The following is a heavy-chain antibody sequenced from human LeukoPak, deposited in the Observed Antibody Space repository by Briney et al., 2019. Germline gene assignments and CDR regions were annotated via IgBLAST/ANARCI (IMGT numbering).Heavy chain of an antibody. J-gene: IGHJ6*02. CDR1: GFTFSSYA. Sequence: SGGSLRLSCAASGFTFSSYAMSWVRQAPGEGLEWVSAISGSGGSTYYADSVKGRFTISRDNSKNTLYLQMNSLRAEDTAVYYCAKATDTPLHRAYYDFWSGYYMPQRWVYGMDVWGQGTTVTVSS. CDR3: AKATDTPLHRAYYDFWSGYYMPQRWVYGMDV. CDR2: ISGSGGST. D-gene: IGHD3-3*01. V-gene: IGHV3-23*01.